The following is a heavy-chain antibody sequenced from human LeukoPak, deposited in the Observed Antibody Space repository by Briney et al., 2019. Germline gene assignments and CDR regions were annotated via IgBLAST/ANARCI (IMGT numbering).Heavy chain of an antibody. CDR1: GFTFSDYY. J-gene: IGHJ4*02. CDR3: ARARIAAAGPFDY. CDR2: ISSSSSYT. D-gene: IGHD6-13*01. V-gene: IGHV3-11*06. Sequence: GGSLRLSCAASGFTFSDYYMSWIRQAPGKGLEWVSYISSSSSYTYYADSVKGRFTISRDNAKNSLYLQMNSLRAEDTAVYYCARARIAAAGPFDYWGQGTLVTVSS.